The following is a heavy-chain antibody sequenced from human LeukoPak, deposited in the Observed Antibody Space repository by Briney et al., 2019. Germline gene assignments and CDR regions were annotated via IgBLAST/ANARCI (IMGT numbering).Heavy chain of an antibody. CDR2: ISGSGNTT. D-gene: IGHD2-15*01. CDR1: QFTFSNYA. Sequence: GGSLRLSCAASQFTFSNYAMSWVRQAPGKGLEWVSAISGSGNTTYFGDSVTGRFTISRDNPKNTVYLQMNSLSAEDTAVYYCAKGPAPYCSGGSCYPPHWYFDLWGRGTLVTVSS. J-gene: IGHJ2*01. CDR3: AKGPAPYCSGGSCYPPHWYFDL. V-gene: IGHV3-23*01.